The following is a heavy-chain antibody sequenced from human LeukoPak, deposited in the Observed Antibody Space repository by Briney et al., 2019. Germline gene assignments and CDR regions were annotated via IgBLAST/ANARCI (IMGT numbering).Heavy chain of an antibody. CDR3: ARDYYGSGSYYHDY. Sequence: TLSLTCTVSGGSISSGSYYWSWIRRPAGKGLEWIGRIYTSGSTNYNPSLKSRVTISVDTSKNQFSLKLSSVTAADTAVYYCARDYYGSGSYYHDYWGQGTLVTVSS. J-gene: IGHJ4*02. CDR1: GGSISSGSYY. D-gene: IGHD3-10*01. V-gene: IGHV4-61*02. CDR2: IYTSGST.